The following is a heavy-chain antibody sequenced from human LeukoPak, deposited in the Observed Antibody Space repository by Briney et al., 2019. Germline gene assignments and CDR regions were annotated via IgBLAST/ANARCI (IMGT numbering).Heavy chain of an antibody. CDR3: AKYAPPTTTMTRFFDY. V-gene: IGHV3-23*01. J-gene: IGHJ4*02. CDR1: GFSFSDYA. Sequence: GGSLSLSCAASGFSFSDYAMTWVRQAPGKGLEWVSVIGGDSGGIQYADSVKGRFSISRDNSKNTLYLQMNSLRVEDTAVYYCAKYAPPTTTMTRFFDYWGQGALVTVSS. D-gene: IGHD4-11*01. CDR2: IGGDSGGI.